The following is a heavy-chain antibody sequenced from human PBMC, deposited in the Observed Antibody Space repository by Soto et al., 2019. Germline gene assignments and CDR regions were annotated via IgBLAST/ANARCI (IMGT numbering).Heavy chain of an antibody. CDR1: GGSMSSYY. Sequence: QVQLQESGPGLIEPSETLSLASTVSGGSMSSYYWSWIRQPAGKGLEWIGYIYYIGSTNYNPSLKGRVTISVDTSKNQFSLKLSSVTAADTAVYYCARVPQTGGNYYYGMDVWGQGTTVTVSS. J-gene: IGHJ6*02. CDR3: ARVPQTGGNYYYGMDV. V-gene: IGHV4-59*01. D-gene: IGHD1-26*01. CDR2: IYYIGST.